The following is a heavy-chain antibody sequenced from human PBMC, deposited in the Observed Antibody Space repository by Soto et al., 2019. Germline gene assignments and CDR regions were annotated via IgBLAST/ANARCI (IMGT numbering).Heavy chain of an antibody. J-gene: IGHJ4*02. CDR2: IYYSGST. D-gene: IGHD4-17*01. V-gene: IGHV4-39*07. CDR3: ARDFAYGGNFDY. CDR1: GGSISSSSYY. Sequence: SETLSLTCTVSGGSISSSSYYWGWIRQPPGKGLEWIGSIYYSGSTYYNPSLKRRVTISVDTSKNQFSLKLSSVTAADTAVYYCARDFAYGGNFDYWGQGTLVTVSS.